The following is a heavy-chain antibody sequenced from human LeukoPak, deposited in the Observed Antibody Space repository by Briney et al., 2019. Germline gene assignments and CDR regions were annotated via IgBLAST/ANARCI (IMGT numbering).Heavy chain of an antibody. J-gene: IGHJ6*02. V-gene: IGHV3-23*01. CDR3: AKGPQQLVFDGMDV. D-gene: IGHD6-13*01. CDR1: GFTFSSYA. Sequence: GGSLRLSCAASGFTFSSYAMSRVRQAPGKGLEWVSAISGSGGSTYYADSVKGRFTISRDNSKNTLYLQMNSLRAEDTAVYYCAKGPQQLVFDGMDVWGQGTTVTVSS. CDR2: ISGSGGST.